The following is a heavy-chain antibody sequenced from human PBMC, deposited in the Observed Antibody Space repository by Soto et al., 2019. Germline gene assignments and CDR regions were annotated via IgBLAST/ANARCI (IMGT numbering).Heavy chain of an antibody. CDR2: ISYDGSNK. CDR1: GFTFSSYA. Sequence: QVQLVESGGGVVQPGRSLRLSCAASGFTFSSYAMHWVRQAPGKGLEWVAVISYDGSNKYYADSVKGRFTNSRDNSKNTLYLQMNSLRAEDTAVYYCARDIVLMVYAPYFDYWGQGTLVTVSS. V-gene: IGHV3-30-3*01. J-gene: IGHJ4*02. CDR3: ARDIVLMVYAPYFDY. D-gene: IGHD2-8*01.